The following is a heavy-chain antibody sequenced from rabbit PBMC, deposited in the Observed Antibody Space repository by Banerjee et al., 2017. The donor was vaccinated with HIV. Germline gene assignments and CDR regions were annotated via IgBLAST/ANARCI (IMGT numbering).Heavy chain of an antibody. V-gene: IGHV1S45*01. CDR1: GIDFSSRDY. D-gene: IGHD2-1*01. Sequence: QEQLEESGGGLVKPGGTLTLTCKASGIDFSSRDYMCWVRQAPGKGLEWIACINAGSSGTTDYASWAKGRFTISKTSSTTVTLQMTSLTVADTATYFCARDDDDDPYPFKLWGPGTLVTVS. CDR2: INAGSSGTT. CDR3: ARDDDDDPYPFKL. J-gene: IGHJ4*01.